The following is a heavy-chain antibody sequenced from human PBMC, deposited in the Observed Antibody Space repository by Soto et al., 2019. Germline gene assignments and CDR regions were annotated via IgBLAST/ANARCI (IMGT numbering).Heavy chain of an antibody. D-gene: IGHD2-15*01. V-gene: IGHV1-58*02. CDR2: IVVASGQT. Sequence: SVKVSCKASGSGFIRSGIQWVRQAHGQRLEWIGWIVVASGQTNYARNFRGRVAITRDTSTATAYIELTGLTSEDTAVYFCSADRPDIGVGWWVWGQGTTVTVSS. CDR1: GSGFIRSG. J-gene: IGHJ6*02. CDR3: SADRPDIGVGWWV.